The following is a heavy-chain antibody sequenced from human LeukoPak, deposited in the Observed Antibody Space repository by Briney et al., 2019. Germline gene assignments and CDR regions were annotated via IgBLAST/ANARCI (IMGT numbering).Heavy chain of an antibody. CDR2: ISVMAGST. D-gene: IGHD6-13*01. J-gene: IGHJ4*02. V-gene: IGHV3-23*01. Sequence: GRSLRLSGAASGITFTSYAMSWGGQGPGKGRNWGSAISVMAGSTYYADSVKGRFTISRDNSKNPLYLQMISLRAEDTAVYYCAKEGSSGRNGPLGNDYWGQGTLVTVSS. CDR3: AKEGSSGRNGPLGNDY. CDR1: GITFTSYA.